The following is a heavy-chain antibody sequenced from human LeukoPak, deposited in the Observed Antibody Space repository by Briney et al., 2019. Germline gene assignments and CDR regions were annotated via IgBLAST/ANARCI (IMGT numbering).Heavy chain of an antibody. J-gene: IGHJ4*02. CDR3: AALHTGTFVDY. Sequence: PGGSLRLSCAASGFSFSGYVMHWVRQVPGTGLEWVAFIRYDGRTKFYADSVKGRFAISRDNSKNTLSLQMNSLRTEDTAVYYCAALHTGTFVDYWGQGTLVTVSS. CDR1: GFSFSGYV. D-gene: IGHD4-17*01. V-gene: IGHV3-30*02. CDR2: IRYDGRTK.